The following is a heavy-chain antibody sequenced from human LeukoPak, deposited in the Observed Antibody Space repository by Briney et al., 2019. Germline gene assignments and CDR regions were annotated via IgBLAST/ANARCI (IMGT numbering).Heavy chain of an antibody. CDR3: AKVGGSSWYLALDY. D-gene: IGHD6-13*01. Sequence: PGGSLRPSCAASGFTFSSYAMSWVRQAPGKGLEWVSAISGSGGSTYYADSVKGRFTISRDNSKNTLYLQMNSLRAEDTAVYYCAKVGGSSWYLALDYWGQGTLVTVSS. CDR2: ISGSGGST. CDR1: GFTFSSYA. V-gene: IGHV3-23*01. J-gene: IGHJ4*02.